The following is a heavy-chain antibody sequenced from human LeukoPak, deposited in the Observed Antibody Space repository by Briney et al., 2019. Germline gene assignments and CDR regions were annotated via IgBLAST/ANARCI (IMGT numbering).Heavy chain of an antibody. V-gene: IGHV1-18*04. Sequence: GASVKVSCKASGYTFTGYYMHWVRQAPGQGLEWMGWISAYNGNTKYAQSLQGRVTMTADTSTTTAYMELRSLTSDDTAVYYCARDSYYYDTYYFDYWGQGTLVTVSS. CDR2: ISAYNGNT. CDR3: ARDSYYYDTYYFDY. J-gene: IGHJ4*02. D-gene: IGHD3-22*01. CDR1: GYTFTGYY.